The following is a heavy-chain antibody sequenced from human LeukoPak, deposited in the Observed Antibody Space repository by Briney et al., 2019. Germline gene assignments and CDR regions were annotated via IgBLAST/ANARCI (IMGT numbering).Heavy chain of an antibody. CDR1: EFTFSSYA. CDR3: ARGATNTLAMYSSSSTYYMDV. J-gene: IGHJ6*03. CDR2: ISYSGGST. V-gene: IGHV3-23*01. Sequence: QAGGSLRLSCAASEFTFSSYAMSWVRQAPGKGLEWVSAISYSGGSTYYADSVKGRFTISRDNSKNTLYLQMNSLRAEDTAVYYCARGATNTLAMYSSSSTYYMDVWGKGTTVTVSS. D-gene: IGHD6-13*01.